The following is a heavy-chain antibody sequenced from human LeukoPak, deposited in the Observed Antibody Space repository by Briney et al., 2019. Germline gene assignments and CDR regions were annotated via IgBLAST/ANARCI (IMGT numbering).Heavy chain of an antibody. D-gene: IGHD3-22*01. CDR1: GYTFTSYY. V-gene: IGHV1-46*01. CDR3: AREPYYYDSSGYYYDGNYFDY. Sequence: GASVNVSCKASGYTFTSYYMHWVRQAPGQGLEWMGIINPSGGSTSYAQKFQGRVTMTRDTSTSTVYMELSSLRSEDTAVYYCAREPYYYDSSGYYYDGNYFDYWGQGTLVTVSS. CDR2: INPSGGST. J-gene: IGHJ4*02.